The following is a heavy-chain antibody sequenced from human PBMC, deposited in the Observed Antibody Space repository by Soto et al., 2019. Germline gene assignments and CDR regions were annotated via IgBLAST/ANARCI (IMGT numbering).Heavy chain of an antibody. D-gene: IGHD6-13*01. J-gene: IGHJ3*02. CDR3: ARGRGIAAAGRLAPDAFDI. CDR2: ISAYNGNT. Sequence: ASVKVSCKASGYTFTSYGISWVRQAPGQGLEWMGWISAYNGNTNYEQKLQGRVTMTTDTSTSTAYMELRSLRSDDTAVYYCARGRGIAAAGRLAPDAFDIWGQGTMVTVSS. V-gene: IGHV1-18*01. CDR1: GYTFTSYG.